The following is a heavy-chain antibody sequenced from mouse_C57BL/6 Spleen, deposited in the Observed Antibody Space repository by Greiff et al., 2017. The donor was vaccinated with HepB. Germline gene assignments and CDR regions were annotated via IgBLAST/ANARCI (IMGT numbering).Heavy chain of an antibody. CDR2: ISYSGST. J-gene: IGHJ2*01. CDR1: GYSITSGYD. CDR3: ARGTTVVEFDY. D-gene: IGHD1-1*01. V-gene: IGHV3-1*01. Sequence: EVKLVESGPGMVKPSQSLSLTCTVTGYSITSGYDWHWIRHFPGNKLEWMGYISYSGSTNYNPSLKSRISITHDTSKNHFFLKLNSVTTEDTATYYCARGTTVVEFDYWGQGTTLTVSS.